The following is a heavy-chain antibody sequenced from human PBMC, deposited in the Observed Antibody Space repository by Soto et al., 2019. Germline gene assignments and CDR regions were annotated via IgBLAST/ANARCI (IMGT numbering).Heavy chain of an antibody. CDR1: GGTFSSYT. V-gene: IGHV1-69*04. D-gene: IGHD6-19*01. CDR2: IIPILGIA. CDR3: ARDLYGWDFDY. Sequence: SVKVSCKASGGTFSSYTISWVRQAPGQGLEWMGRIIPILGIANYAQKFQGRVTITADESTSTAYMELSSLRSEDTAVYYCARDLYGWDFDYWGQGTLVTVSS. J-gene: IGHJ4*02.